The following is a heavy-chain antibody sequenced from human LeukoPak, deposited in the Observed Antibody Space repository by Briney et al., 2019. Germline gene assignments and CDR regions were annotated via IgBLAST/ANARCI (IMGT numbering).Heavy chain of an antibody. V-gene: IGHV4-59*01. D-gene: IGHD4-23*01. CDR1: GGSFSTYY. Sequence: SETLSLTCAVYGGSFSTYYWSWIRQPPGKGLEWIGYIYNSGFTDYNPSLKSRVTMSLDTSKNQFSLNLRSVTAADTAIYYCAKAVVTFGAPVAKGFDCWGQGTLVTVSS. CDR3: AKAVVTFGAPVAKGFDC. CDR2: IYNSGFT. J-gene: IGHJ4*02.